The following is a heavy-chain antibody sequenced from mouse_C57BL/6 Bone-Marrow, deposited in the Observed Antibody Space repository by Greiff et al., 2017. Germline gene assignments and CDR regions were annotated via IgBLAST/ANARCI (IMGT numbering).Heavy chain of an antibody. V-gene: IGHV1-62-2*01. CDR1: GYTFTGYT. J-gene: IGHJ3*01. D-gene: IGHD1-1*01. Sequence: QVHVQQSGAELVKPGASVKLSCKASGYTFTGYTIHWVKQRSGQGLEWIGWFYPGSGSTKYNEKFKDKATLTADKSSRTAYMELSRLHSDDSAVYFCASHEGRYGRCPSGAYWGQGTLVTVSA. CDR3: ASHEGRYGRCPSGAY. CDR2: FYPGSGST.